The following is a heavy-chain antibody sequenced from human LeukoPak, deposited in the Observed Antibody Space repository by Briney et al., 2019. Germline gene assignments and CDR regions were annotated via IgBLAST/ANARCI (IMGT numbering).Heavy chain of an antibody. Sequence: SETLSLTCTVSGGSISSYYWTWIRQPAGKGLEWIGRIYSSGSTNYSPSLKSRVTMSVDTSKNQFSLKLSSVTAADTAVYYCARENSGSYREFDYWGQGTLVTVSS. D-gene: IGHD1-26*01. V-gene: IGHV4-4*07. CDR2: IYSSGST. CDR3: ARENSGSYREFDY. J-gene: IGHJ4*02. CDR1: GGSISSYY.